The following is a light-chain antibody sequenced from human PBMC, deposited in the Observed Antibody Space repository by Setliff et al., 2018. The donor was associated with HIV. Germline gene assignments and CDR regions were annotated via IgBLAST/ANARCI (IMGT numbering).Light chain of an antibody. J-gene: IGLJ3*02. CDR2: DVT. V-gene: IGLV2-11*01. CDR1: SSDVGGYNY. Sequence: QSVLAQPRSVSGSPGQSVTISCTGTSSDVGGYNYVSWYQQHPGKAPKLMIYDVTKRPSGVPDRFSGSKSGNTASLTISGLQAEDEADYYCSSYTSTNTLGVFGGGTK. CDR3: SSYTSTNTLGV.